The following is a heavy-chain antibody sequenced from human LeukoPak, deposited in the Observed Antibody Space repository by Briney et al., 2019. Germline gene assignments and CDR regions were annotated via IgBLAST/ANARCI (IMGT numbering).Heavy chain of an antibody. Sequence: SVKVSCKASGGTFSSYAISWVRQAPGQGLEWMGGIIPIFGTANYAQKFQGRVTITADESTSTAYMELSSLRSEDTAVYYCARDRCSSTSCSLHDAFDIWAKGQWSPSLQ. CDR2: IIPIFGTA. D-gene: IGHD2-2*01. J-gene: IGHJ3*02. V-gene: IGHV1-69*13. CDR1: GGTFSSYA. CDR3: ARDRCSSTSCSLHDAFDI.